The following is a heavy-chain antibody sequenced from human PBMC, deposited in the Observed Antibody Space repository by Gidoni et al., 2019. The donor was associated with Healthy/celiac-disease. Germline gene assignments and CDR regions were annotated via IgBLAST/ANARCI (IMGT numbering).Heavy chain of an antibody. CDR2: ISSSGSTI. CDR1: GFTFSDSY. Sequence: QVQLVESGGGLVKPGGSLRLSCAASGFTFSDSYMSWIRQAPGKGLEWVSYISSSGSTIYYADSVKGRFTISRDNAKNSLYLQMNSLRAEDTAVYYCARDRHCSSTSCSWIFDYWGQGTLVTVSS. V-gene: IGHV3-11*01. D-gene: IGHD2-2*01. J-gene: IGHJ4*02. CDR3: ARDRHCSSTSCSWIFDY.